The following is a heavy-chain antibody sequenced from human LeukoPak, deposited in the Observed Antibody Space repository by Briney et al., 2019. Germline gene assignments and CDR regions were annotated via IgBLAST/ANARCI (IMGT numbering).Heavy chain of an antibody. CDR2: ISSSSSYI. Sequence: GGSLRLSCAASGFTFSSYSMNWVRQAPGKGLGWVSSISSSSSYIYYADSVKGRFTISRDNAKNSLYLQMNSLRAEDTAVYYCAKTGIAVAGSAHMDVWGKGTTVTVSS. CDR3: AKTGIAVAGSAHMDV. J-gene: IGHJ6*03. V-gene: IGHV3-21*01. CDR1: GFTFSSYS. D-gene: IGHD6-19*01.